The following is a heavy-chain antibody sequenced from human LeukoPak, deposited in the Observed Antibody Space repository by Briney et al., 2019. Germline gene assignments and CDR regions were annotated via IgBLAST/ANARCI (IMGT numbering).Heavy chain of an antibody. CDR1: GGSISSYY. J-gene: IGHJ4*02. CDR2: LYYIGST. CDR3: ARVRPIVGATLFDY. Sequence: PSETLSLTCTVSGGSISSYYWSWIRQPPGKGLEWIGYLYYIGSTNYNPSLKSRVTISVDTSKNQFSLKLSSVTAADTAVYYCARVRPIVGATLFDYWGQGTLVTVSS. V-gene: IGHV4-59*01. D-gene: IGHD1-26*01.